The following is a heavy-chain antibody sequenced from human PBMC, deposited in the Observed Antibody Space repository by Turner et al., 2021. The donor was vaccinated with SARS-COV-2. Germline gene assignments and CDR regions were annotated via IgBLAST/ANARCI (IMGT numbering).Heavy chain of an antibody. Sequence: EVQLLESGVGLVQPGRSLRLSCAGSGFTFSRFGMTWVRQAPGKGLQWVSGISVSGDDTYYADSVKGRFTVSRDNSKNTLYLQLNSLRAEDTAVYYCARDWRPDYWGQGTLVTVSS. J-gene: IGHJ4*02. D-gene: IGHD3-3*01. CDR1: GFTFSRFG. CDR2: ISVSGDDT. CDR3: ARDWRPDY. V-gene: IGHV3-23*01.